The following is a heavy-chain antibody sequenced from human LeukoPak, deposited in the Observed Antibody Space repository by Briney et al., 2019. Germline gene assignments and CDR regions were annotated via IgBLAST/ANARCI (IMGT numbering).Heavy chain of an antibody. CDR2: IYTSGST. V-gene: IGHV4-4*09. CDR3: ARRIAAAPGSWFDP. CDR1: GGSISSYY. J-gene: IGHJ5*02. Sequence: PSETLSLTCTVSGGSISSYYWSWIRQPPGKGLEWIGYIYTSGSTNYNPSLKSRVTISVDTSKNQFSLKLSSVTAADTAVYYCARRIAAAPGSWFDPWGQGTLVTVSS. D-gene: IGHD6-13*01.